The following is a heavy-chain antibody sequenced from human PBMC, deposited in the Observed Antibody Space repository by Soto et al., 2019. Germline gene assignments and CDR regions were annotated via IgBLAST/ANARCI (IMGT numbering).Heavy chain of an antibody. Sequence: KKRVASVKVSCKASGYTFTSYYMHWVRQAPGQGLEWMGIINPSGGSTSYAQKFQGRVTMTRDTSTSTVYMELSSLRSEDTAVYYCARDDSPGVGLQGHFDYWGQGTLVTVSS. CDR2: INPSGGST. J-gene: IGHJ4*02. CDR3: ARDDSPGVGLQGHFDY. CDR1: GYTFTSYY. D-gene: IGHD3-3*01. V-gene: IGHV1-46*01.